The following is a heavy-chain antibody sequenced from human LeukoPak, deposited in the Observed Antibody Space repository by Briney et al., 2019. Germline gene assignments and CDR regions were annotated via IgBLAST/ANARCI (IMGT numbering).Heavy chain of an antibody. D-gene: IGHD3-22*01. CDR1: GGSISSYY. Sequence: PSETLSLTCTVSGGSISSYYWSWLRQPAGKGLEWIGRIYTSGSTNYNPSLKSRVTMSVDTSKNQFSLKLSSVTAADTAVYYCARDYYDSSGYSKYYYYYYMDVWGKGTTVTVSS. J-gene: IGHJ6*03. CDR2: IYTSGST. V-gene: IGHV4-4*07. CDR3: ARDYYDSSGYSKYYYYYYMDV.